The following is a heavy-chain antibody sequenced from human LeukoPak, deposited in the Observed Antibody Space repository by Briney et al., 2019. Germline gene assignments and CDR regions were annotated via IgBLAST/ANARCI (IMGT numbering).Heavy chain of an antibody. CDR1: GGTFSSYA. CDR2: IIPILGIA. J-gene: IGHJ4*02. V-gene: IGHV1-69*04. CDR3: ARGRARFDY. Sequence: SVKVSCKASGGTFSSYAISWVRQAPGQGLEWMGRIIPILGIANYAQRFQGRVTITADKSTSTAYMELSSLRSEDTAMYYCARGRARFDYWGQGTLVTVSS.